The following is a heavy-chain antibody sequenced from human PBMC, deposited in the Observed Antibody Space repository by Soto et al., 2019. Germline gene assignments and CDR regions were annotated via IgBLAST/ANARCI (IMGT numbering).Heavy chain of an antibody. Sequence: GGSLRLSCAASGFTFSSDWMHWVRQAPGKGLVWVSRINTDGSGTTYADSVKGRFTISRDNAKNMVYLQMNSLRAEDTAVYYWSRDRPGPQHYLADWGMGNLVTVSS. D-gene: IGHD6-6*01. CDR3: SRDRPGPQHYLAD. CDR1: GFTFSSDW. CDR2: INTDGSGT. V-gene: IGHV3-74*01. J-gene: IGHJ4*02.